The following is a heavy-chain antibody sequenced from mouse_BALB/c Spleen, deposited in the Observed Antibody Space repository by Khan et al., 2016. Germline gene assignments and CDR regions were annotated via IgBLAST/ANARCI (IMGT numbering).Heavy chain of an antibody. Sequence: QIQLVQSGPELKKPGETVKISCKASGYTFTNYGMNWVKQAPGKGLKWVGWINTYTGEPTYADDFKGRFSFSLESSASTAYLQLNNLKNEDMTTYVDAEGAMVTTGWYFDVWGAGTTVTVSS. V-gene: IGHV9-1*02. D-gene: IGHD2-2*01. J-gene: IGHJ1*01. CDR1: GYTFTNYG. CDR3: AEGAMVTTGWYFDV. CDR2: INTYTGEP.